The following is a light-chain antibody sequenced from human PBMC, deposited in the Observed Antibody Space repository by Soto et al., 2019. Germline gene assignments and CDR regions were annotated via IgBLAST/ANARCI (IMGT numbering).Light chain of an antibody. Sequence: EIVMTQSPATLSVSPGERATLSCRASQSVSSNLAWYQQKPGQAPRLLIYGASTRATSIPARFSGSGSGTEFTLTISSLQSEDFAVYYCQQYNNWPQTFGQGTKVEIK. J-gene: IGKJ1*01. CDR3: QQYNNWPQT. CDR2: GAS. CDR1: QSVSSN. V-gene: IGKV3-15*01.